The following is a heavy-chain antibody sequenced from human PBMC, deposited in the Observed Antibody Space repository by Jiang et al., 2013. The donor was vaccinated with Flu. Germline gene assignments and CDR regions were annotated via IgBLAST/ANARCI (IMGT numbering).Heavy chain of an antibody. CDR1: GGSFSGYY. CDR3: ARGITD. D-gene: IGHD3-10*01. J-gene: IGHJ4*02. V-gene: IGHV4-34*01. CDR2: ITHSGST. Sequence: ETLSLTCAVYGGSFSGYYWTWIRQPPGKGLEWIGEITHSGSTNYNPSLKSRVTISVDTSKNQFSLKLSSVTAADTAVYYCARGITDWGQGALVTVSS.